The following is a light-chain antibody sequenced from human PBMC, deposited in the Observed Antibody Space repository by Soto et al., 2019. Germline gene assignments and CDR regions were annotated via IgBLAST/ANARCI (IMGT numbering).Light chain of an antibody. J-gene: IGLJ3*02. V-gene: IGLV2-14*03. Sequence: QSVLTQPASVSGSPGQWITISCTGTTSDVGDYNHVSWYQQHPGKAPKLILYDVSHRPSGVSNRFSGSKSGNTASLTISGIQAEYEADYYCNSYTTSSTLFGRGTKVTVL. CDR3: NSYTTSSTL. CDR1: TSDVGDYNH. CDR2: DVS.